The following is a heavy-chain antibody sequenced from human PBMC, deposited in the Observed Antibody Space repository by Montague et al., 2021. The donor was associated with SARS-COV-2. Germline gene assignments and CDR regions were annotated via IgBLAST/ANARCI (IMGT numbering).Heavy chain of an antibody. D-gene: IGHD3-22*01. CDR2: ISAYNGNT. J-gene: IGHJ6*02. CDR3: AREGYYYDSSGWGYYYYGMDG. V-gene: IGHV1-18*01. Sequence: SVKVSCKASGYTFTSYGISWVRQAPGQGLEWMGWISAYNGNTNYAQKLQGRVTMTTDTSTSTAYMELRSLRSDDTAVYYCAREGYYYDSSGWGYYYYGMDGWGQGTTVTVSS. CDR1: GYTFTSYG.